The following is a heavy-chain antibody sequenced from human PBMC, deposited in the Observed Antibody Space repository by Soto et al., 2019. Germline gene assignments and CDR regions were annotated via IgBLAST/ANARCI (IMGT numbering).Heavy chain of an antibody. CDR3: ARGRYGDY. CDR1: GYIFTSYG. Sequence: QAYLVQSGPEVKKPGASVKVSCKGSGYIFTSYGIAWVRQAPGQGLEWMGWISAHNGKTEYAQKFQGRVTVTRDTSTSTAYLELRSLRSDDTALYYCARGRYGDYWGQGALVTVSS. D-gene: IGHD4-17*01. J-gene: IGHJ4*02. V-gene: IGHV1-18*01. CDR2: ISAHNGKT.